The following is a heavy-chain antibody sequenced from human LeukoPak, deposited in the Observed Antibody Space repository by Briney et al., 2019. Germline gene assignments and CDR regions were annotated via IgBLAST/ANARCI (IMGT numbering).Heavy chain of an antibody. CDR3: ARGWEGYFDY. Sequence: PGGSLRLSCAASGFTFSSYSMNWVRQAPGKGLEWVSSISSSSSYIYYADSVKGRFTVSRDNAKNSVYLQMNSLRAEDTAVYYCARGWEGYFDYWGQGTLVTVSS. D-gene: IGHD1-26*01. CDR1: GFTFSSYS. V-gene: IGHV3-21*01. CDR2: ISSSSSYI. J-gene: IGHJ4*02.